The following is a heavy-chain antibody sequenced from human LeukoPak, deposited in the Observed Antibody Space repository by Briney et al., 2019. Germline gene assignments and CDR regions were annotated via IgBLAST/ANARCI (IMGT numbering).Heavy chain of an antibody. CDR2: IYYSGST. CDR3: ATSGSDY. Sequence: TSETLSLTCTVSGGSISSSSYYWGWIRQPPGKGLEWIGSIYYSGSTYYNPSLKSRVTISVDTSKNQFSLKLSSATAADTAVYYCATSGSDYWGQGTLVTVSS. CDR1: GGSISSSSYY. V-gene: IGHV4-39*01. J-gene: IGHJ4*02. D-gene: IGHD3-10*01.